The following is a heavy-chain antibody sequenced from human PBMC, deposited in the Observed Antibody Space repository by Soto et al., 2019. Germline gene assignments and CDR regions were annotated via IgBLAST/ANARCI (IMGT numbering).Heavy chain of an antibody. CDR3: AREAGSGDYFDY. Sequence: WTWIRQHPRKGLEWIGYIFYSGSTFHNPSLKSRVTISVDTSKNQFSLELSSVTAADTAVYYCAREAGSGDYFDYWGQGTLVTVSS. D-gene: IGHD1-26*01. CDR2: IFYSGST. J-gene: IGHJ4*02. V-gene: IGHV4-31*02.